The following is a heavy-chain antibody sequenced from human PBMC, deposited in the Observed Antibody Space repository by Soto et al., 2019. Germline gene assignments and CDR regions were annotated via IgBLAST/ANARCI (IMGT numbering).Heavy chain of an antibody. CDR1: GFTFSSYD. Sequence: GGSLRLSCAASGFTFSSYDMHWVRQATGKGLEWVSAIGTAGDTYYPGSVKGRFTISRENAKNSLYLQMNSLRAGDTAVYYCAREYYYGSGSYYSGAFDIWGQGTMVTVSS. J-gene: IGHJ3*02. D-gene: IGHD3-10*01. CDR3: AREYYYGSGSYYSGAFDI. CDR2: IGTAGDT. V-gene: IGHV3-13*01.